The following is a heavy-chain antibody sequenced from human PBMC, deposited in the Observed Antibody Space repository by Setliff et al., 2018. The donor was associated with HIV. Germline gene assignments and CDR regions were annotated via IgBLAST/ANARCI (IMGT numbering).Heavy chain of an antibody. CDR1: GYTFTAYY. CDR2: IHPNTGST. V-gene: IGHV1-2*06. D-gene: IGHD1-26*01. J-gene: IGHJ3*01. Sequence: ASVKVSCKTSGYTFTAYYIYWVRQAPGHGLELMGRIHPNTGSTNYLQEFQGRVTITRDTSMSTVYMALTGLTSDDTAVDYCAKQGYSDSLYAFDVWGQGTMVTVSS. CDR3: AKQGYSDSLYAFDV.